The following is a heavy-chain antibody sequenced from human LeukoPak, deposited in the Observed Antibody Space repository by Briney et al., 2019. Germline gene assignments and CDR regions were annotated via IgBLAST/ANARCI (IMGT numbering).Heavy chain of an antibody. CDR2: INHSGST. D-gene: IGHD3-22*01. V-gene: IGHV4-34*01. Sequence: SETLSLTCAVYGGSFSGYYWSWIRQPPGKGLEWIGEINHSGSTNYNPSLKSRVTISVDTSKNQFSLKLSSVTAADTAVYYCAREDYDSSGRDYWGQGTLVTVSS. CDR3: AREDYDSSGRDY. J-gene: IGHJ4*02. CDR1: GGSFSGYY.